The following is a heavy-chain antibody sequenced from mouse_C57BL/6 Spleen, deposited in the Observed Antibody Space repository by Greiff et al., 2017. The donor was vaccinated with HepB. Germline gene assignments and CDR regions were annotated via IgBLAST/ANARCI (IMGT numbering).Heavy chain of an antibody. CDR3: SRAYDYDEGFAY. Sequence: VQLQQPGAELVKPGASVKLSCKASGYTFTSYWMHWVKQRPGRGLEWIGRIDPNSGGTKYNEKFKSKATLTVDKPSSPAYMQLSSLTSEDSAVYYCSRAYDYDEGFAYWGQGTLVTVSA. V-gene: IGHV1-72*01. CDR2: IDPNSGGT. D-gene: IGHD2-4*01. CDR1: GYTFTSYW. J-gene: IGHJ3*01.